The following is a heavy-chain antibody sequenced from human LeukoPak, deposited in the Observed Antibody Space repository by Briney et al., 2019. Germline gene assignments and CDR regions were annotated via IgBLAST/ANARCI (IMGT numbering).Heavy chain of an antibody. J-gene: IGHJ4*02. CDR2: IYYGGST. CDR1: GGSISRSSCY. V-gene: IGHV4-39*01. Sequence: SETLSLTCTVSGGSISRSSCYWGWIRQTPGKGPEWIGSIYYGGSTYYNPSLKSRVTISVDTSKNQFSLKLSSVTAADTAVYYCARTFERSEREVAGGIDYWGQGTLVTVSS. D-gene: IGHD5-12*01. CDR3: ARTFERSEREVAGGIDY.